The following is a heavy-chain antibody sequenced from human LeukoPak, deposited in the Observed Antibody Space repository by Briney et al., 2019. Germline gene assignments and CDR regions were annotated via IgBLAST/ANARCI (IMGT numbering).Heavy chain of an antibody. CDR3: AGTPRNDYGDYYFDY. Sequence: PSETLSLTCTVSGGSISSYYWSWIRQPPGKGLEWIGYIYYSGSTNYNPSLKSRVTISVDTSKNQFSLKLSSVTAADTAVYYCAGTPRNDYGDYYFDYWGQGTLVTVSS. V-gene: IGHV4-59*01. J-gene: IGHJ4*02. CDR1: GGSISSYY. CDR2: IYYSGST. D-gene: IGHD4-17*01.